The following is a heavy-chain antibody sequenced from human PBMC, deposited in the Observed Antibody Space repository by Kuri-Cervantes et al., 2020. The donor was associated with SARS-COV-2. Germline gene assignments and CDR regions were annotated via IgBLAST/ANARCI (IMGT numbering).Heavy chain of an antibody. CDR3: AKDSSYDSSGYRD. CDR2: IGYDGSNK. J-gene: IGHJ4*02. V-gene: IGHV3-33*06. CDR1: GFTFSSYG. Sequence: GESLKISCAASGFTFSSYGMHWVRQAPGKGLEWVAVIGYDGSNKYYADSVKGRFTISRDNSKNTLYLQMNSLRAEDTAVYYCAKDSSYDSSGYRDWGQGTLVTVSS. D-gene: IGHD3-22*01.